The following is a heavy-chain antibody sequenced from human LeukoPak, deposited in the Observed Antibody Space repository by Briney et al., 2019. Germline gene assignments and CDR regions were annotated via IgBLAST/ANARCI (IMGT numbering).Heavy chain of an antibody. CDR1: GFSVSSNY. CDR3: TRGGIAD. CDR2: IYGGVTT. Sequence: GGSLRLSCTASGFSVSSNYMTWVRQAPGHGLGWVSIIYGGVTTYYPDSVKGRFTVSRDNSNNTLYLQMNSLRVEDPAVYYCTRGGIADWGQGTLVTVSS. J-gene: IGHJ4*02. D-gene: IGHD6-13*01. V-gene: IGHV3-66*01.